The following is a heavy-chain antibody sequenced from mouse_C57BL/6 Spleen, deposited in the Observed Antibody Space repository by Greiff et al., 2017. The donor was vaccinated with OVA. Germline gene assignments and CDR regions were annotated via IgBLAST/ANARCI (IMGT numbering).Heavy chain of an antibody. V-gene: IGHV1-15*01. Sequence: QVQLKQSGAELVRPGASVTLSCKASGYTFTDYEMHWVKQTPVHGLEWIGAIDPETGGTAYNQKFKGKAILTADKSSSTAYMELRSLTSEDSAVYYCTRKGYRYSKAWCAYWGQGTLVTVSA. CDR3: TRKGYRYSKAWCAY. CDR2: IDPETGGT. J-gene: IGHJ3*01. D-gene: IGHD2-5*01. CDR1: GYTFTDYE.